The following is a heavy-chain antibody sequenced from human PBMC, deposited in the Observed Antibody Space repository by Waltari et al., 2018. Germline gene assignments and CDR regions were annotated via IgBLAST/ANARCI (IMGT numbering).Heavy chain of an antibody. CDR1: GFTFSSYE. J-gene: IGHJ3*02. CDR3: ARGAIAAAGAFDI. CDR2: ISSSGSTI. D-gene: IGHD6-13*01. V-gene: IGHV3-48*03. Sequence: EVQLVESGGGLVQPGGSLRLSCAASGFTFSSYEMNWVRQAPGKGLEWVSYISSSGSTIYYADSVKGRFTISRDNSKNTLYLQMNSLRAEDTAVYYCARGAIAAAGAFDIWGQGTMVTVSS.